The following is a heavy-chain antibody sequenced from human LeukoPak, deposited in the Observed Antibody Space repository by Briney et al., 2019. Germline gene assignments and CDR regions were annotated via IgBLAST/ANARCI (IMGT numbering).Heavy chain of an antibody. J-gene: IGHJ5*02. CDR3: ARWGAYGDYVWFDP. CDR1: GYTFTGYY. D-gene: IGHD4-17*01. V-gene: IGHV1-2*02. Sequence: ASVKVSCKASGYTFTGYYMHWVRQAPGQGLEWMGWINPNSGGTNYAQKLQGRVTMTRDTSISTAYMELSRLRSDDTAVYYCARWGAYGDYVWFDPWGQGTLVTVSS. CDR2: INPNSGGT.